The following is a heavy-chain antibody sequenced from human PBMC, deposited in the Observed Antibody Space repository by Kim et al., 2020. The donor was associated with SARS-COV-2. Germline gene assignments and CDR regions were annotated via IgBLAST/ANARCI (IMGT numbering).Heavy chain of an antibody. J-gene: IGHJ4*02. CDR3: AREAGYSSGWYYFDY. D-gene: IGHD6-19*01. Sequence: DSVKGRFTISRDNAKNSLYLQMNSLRAEDTAVYYCAREAGYSSGWYYFDYWGQGTLVTVSS. V-gene: IGHV3-11*04.